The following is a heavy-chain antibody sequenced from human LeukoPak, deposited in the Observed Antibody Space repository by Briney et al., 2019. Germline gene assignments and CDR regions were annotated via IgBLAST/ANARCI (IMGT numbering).Heavy chain of an antibody. J-gene: IGHJ4*02. D-gene: IGHD1-26*01. CDR2: IYTSGST. V-gene: IGHV4-61*02. CDR3: ARGAKTFDY. CDR1: GGSISSSSYY. Sequence: SETLSLTCTVSGGSISSSSYYWSWIRQPAGKGLEWIGRIYTSGSTNYNPSLKSRVTMSVDTSKNQFSLKLSSVTAADTAVCYCARGAKTFDYWGQGTLVTVSS.